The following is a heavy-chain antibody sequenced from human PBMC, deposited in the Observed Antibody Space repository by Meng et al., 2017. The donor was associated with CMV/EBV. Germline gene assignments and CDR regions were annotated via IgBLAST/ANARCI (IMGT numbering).Heavy chain of an antibody. V-gene: IGHV3-30-3*01. CDR1: GFTFSSYA. D-gene: IGHD3-3*01. CDR3: ARAMVNDFWSGPIVYYYYGMDV. J-gene: IGHJ6*02. CDR2: ISYDGSNK. Sequence: GESLKISCAASGFTFSSYAMHWVRQAPGQGLEWVAVISYDGSNKYYADSVKGRFTISRDNSKNTLYLQMNSLRAEDTAVYYCARAMVNDFWSGPIVYYYYGMDVWGQGTTVTVSS.